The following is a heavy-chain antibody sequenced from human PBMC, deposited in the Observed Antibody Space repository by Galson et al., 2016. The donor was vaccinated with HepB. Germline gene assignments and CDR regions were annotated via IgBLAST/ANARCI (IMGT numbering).Heavy chain of an antibody. CDR1: GGSFSGFY. V-gene: IGHV4-34*01. D-gene: IGHD3-16*02. J-gene: IGHJ4*02. Sequence: SETLSLTCAVYGGSFSGFYWTWIRQPPGKGLEWIGEIYESGSTKYSPPLKGRITISRDRSKKQFSLRLTSVTTADTAVYYCARGTPWGNSREALAYWGQGNLITVSS. CDR3: ARGTPWGNSREALAY. CDR2: IYESGST.